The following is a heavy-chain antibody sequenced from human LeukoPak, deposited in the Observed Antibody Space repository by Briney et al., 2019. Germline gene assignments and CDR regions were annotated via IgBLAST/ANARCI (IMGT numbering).Heavy chain of an antibody. J-gene: IGHJ4*02. Sequence: SETLSLTCNVSGYSISSGYYWAWIRQAPGKGLEWIGSIYHSGYTHHNPSLKGRVTISVDTSKNDFSLKLSSVAAADTAIYYCARDLNPTHYFDYWGKGTLVTVSS. CDR1: GYSISSGYY. CDR2: IYHSGYT. V-gene: IGHV4-38-2*02. CDR3: ARDLNPTHYFDY.